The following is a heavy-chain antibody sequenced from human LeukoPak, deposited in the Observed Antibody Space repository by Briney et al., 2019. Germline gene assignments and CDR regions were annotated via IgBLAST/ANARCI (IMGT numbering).Heavy chain of an antibody. Sequence: ASVKVSCKASGYTFTSYGISWVRQAPGQGLEWMGWINAYNGNTNYAQKLQGRVTMTTDTSTSTAYMELRSLRSDDTAVYYCAREGTIVGATPDAFDIWGQGTMVTVSS. V-gene: IGHV1-18*01. CDR2: INAYNGNT. CDR1: GYTFTSYG. CDR3: AREGTIVGATPDAFDI. J-gene: IGHJ3*02. D-gene: IGHD1-26*01.